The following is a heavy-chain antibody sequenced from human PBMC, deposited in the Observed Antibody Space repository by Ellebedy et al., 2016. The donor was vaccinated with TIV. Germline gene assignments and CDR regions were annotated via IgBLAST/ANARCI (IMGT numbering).Heavy chain of an antibody. CDR3: ARDETPDNFDY. J-gene: IGHJ4*02. V-gene: IGHV1-18*04. CDR1: GYTFSSYA. CDR2: ISAQNGGT. Sequence: AASVKVSCKASGYTFSSYAMNWVRQAPGQGLEWMGWISAQNGGTNYAQKFRGRVTMTTNTPTSTAYMELRSLTSDDTAVYYCARDETPDNFDYWGQGTLVTVSS.